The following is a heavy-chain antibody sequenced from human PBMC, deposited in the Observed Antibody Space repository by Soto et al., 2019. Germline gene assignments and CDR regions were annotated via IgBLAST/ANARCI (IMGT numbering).Heavy chain of an antibody. D-gene: IGHD6-6*01. CDR3: ARDIDKTSSAVYYYYGMDV. CDR1: GYTFTSYY. Sequence: ASVKVSCKASGYTFTSYYMHWVRQPPGQGLEWMGIINPSGGSTSYAQKFQGRVTMTRDTSTSTVYMELSSLRSEDTAVYYCARDIDKTSSAVYYYYGMDVWGQGTTVTVSS. CDR2: INPSGGST. J-gene: IGHJ6*02. V-gene: IGHV1-46*01.